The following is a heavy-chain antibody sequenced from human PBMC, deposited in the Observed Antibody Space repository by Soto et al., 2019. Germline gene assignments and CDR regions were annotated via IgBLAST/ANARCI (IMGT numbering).Heavy chain of an antibody. CDR3: ARVVGVAAAGTYNYYYYGMDV. D-gene: IGHD6-13*01. V-gene: IGHV4-39*01. Sequence: QLQLQESGPGLVQPSETLSLTCTVSGGSISSSSFYWGWIRQPPGKGLEWIGSFYYSGSTYYNPSLKSRVTISVDTSKHQFSQKLSSVTAADTAVYYCARVVGVAAAGTYNYYYYGMDVWGQGTTVTVSS. CDR1: GGSISSSSFY. J-gene: IGHJ6*02. CDR2: FYYSGST.